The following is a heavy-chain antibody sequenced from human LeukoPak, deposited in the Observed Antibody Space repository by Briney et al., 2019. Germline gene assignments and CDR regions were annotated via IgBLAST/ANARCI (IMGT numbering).Heavy chain of an antibody. D-gene: IGHD2-15*01. Sequence: SVTLSLTCAVSGGSISSGGYSWSWIRQPPGKGLEWIGYIYHSGSTYYNPSLKSRVTISVDRSKNQFSLKLSSVTAADTAVYYCASRKVDYYYGMDVWGKGTTVTVSS. J-gene: IGHJ6*04. CDR3: ASRKVDYYYGMDV. CDR2: IYHSGST. V-gene: IGHV4-30-2*01. CDR1: GGSISSGGYS.